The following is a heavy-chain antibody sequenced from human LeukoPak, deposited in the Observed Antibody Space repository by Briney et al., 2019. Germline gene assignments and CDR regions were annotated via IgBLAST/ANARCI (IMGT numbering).Heavy chain of an antibody. CDR1: GFTFDDYA. J-gene: IGHJ1*01. D-gene: IGHD1-1*01. CDR2: ISWNSGSI. CDR3: AKDMDRTGRYFQH. Sequence: GGSLRLSCAASGFTFDDYAMHWVRQAPGKGLEWVSGISWNSGSIGYADSVKGRFTISRDNAKNSLYLQMNSLRAEDTALYYCAKDMDRTGRYFQHWGQGTLVTVSS. V-gene: IGHV3-9*01.